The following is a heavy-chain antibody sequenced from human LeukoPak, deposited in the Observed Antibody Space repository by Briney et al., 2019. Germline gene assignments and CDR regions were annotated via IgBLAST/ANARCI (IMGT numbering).Heavy chain of an antibody. CDR1: GFTFSNFV. CDR2: ISGSGGST. D-gene: IGHD3-10*01. CDR3: AKDIYGSGSYYPDY. J-gene: IGHJ4*02. Sequence: PGGSLRLSCAASGFTFSNFVMSWVRQAPGKGLEWVSAISGSGGSTNYADSVKGRFTISRDNSKHTLHLQMNSLRAEDTAVYYCAKDIYGSGSYYPDYWGQGTLVTVPS. V-gene: IGHV3-23*01.